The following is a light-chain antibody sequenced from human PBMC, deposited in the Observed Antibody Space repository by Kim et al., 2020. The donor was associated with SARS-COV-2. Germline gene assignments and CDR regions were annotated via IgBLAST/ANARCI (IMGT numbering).Light chain of an antibody. CDR1: QSVSSY. V-gene: IGKV3-11*01. CDR2: DAS. CDR3: QQRSNWPPT. J-gene: IGKJ1*01. Sequence: FAPGDRATRSCRSSQSVSSYLAWYQQKPGQAPRLLIYDASNRATGIPARFSGSGSGTDFTLTISSLEPEDFAVYYCQQRSNWPPTFGQGTKVEIK.